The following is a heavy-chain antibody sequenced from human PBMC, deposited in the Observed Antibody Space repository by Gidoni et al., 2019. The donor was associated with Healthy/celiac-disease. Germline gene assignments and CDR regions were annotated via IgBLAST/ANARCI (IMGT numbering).Heavy chain of an antibody. CDR1: GGTFSSYA. V-gene: IGHV1-69*12. CDR3: ATSVYDSSGYYSAWGYYYGMDV. CDR2: IIPIFGTA. D-gene: IGHD3-22*01. Sequence: QVQLVQSGAEVKKPGSSVKVSCKASGGTFSSYAIRWVRQAPGQGLEWMGGIIPIFGTANYAQKFQGRVTITADESTSTAYMELSSLRSEDTAVYYCATSVYDSSGYYSAWGYYYGMDVWGQGTTVTVSS. J-gene: IGHJ6*02.